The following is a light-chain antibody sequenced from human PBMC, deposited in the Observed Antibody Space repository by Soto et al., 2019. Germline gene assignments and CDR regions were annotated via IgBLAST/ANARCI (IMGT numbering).Light chain of an antibody. CDR1: SSDVGAYKY. V-gene: IGLV2-8*01. CDR3: TSYAGSNIWV. J-gene: IGLJ3*02. Sequence: QSALTQPPSASGSPGQSVTISCTGTSSDVGAYKYVSWYQQYPGKAPKLMIYEVNRRPSGVPDRFSGSKSGNTASLTVSGLQAEDEADYYCTSYAGSNIWVFGGGTKLTVL. CDR2: EVN.